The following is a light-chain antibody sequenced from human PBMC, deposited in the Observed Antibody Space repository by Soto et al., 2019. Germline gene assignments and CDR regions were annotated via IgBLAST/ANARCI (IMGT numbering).Light chain of an antibody. CDR1: QSVSSN. V-gene: IGKV3-15*01. J-gene: IGKJ5*01. Sequence: EIVLTHSPATLSVSPGERATLSCRASQSVSSNLAWYQQKPGQAPGLLIYGASTRATGIPARFSGSGSGTDFTLTLSSLQSEDFAVFYCQQYNTWPPIPFGQGTRLEIK. CDR2: GAS. CDR3: QQYNTWPPIP.